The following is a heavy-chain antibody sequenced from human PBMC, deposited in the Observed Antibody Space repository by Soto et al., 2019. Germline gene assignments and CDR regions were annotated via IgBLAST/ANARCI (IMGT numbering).Heavy chain of an antibody. V-gene: IGHV5-10-1*01. Sequence: EVQLVQSGAEVKKPWESLRISCKGSGYSFTSYWISWVRQMPGKGLEGMGRLDPSDAYTNYSPSFQGHVTISADKSLSTAYLQWSRLQASDTAMYYCARLQAAAGDNDLTFDYWGQGTLVTVSS. CDR2: LDPSDAYT. D-gene: IGHD6-13*01. CDR3: ARLQAAAGDNDLTFDY. J-gene: IGHJ4*02. CDR1: GYSFTSYW.